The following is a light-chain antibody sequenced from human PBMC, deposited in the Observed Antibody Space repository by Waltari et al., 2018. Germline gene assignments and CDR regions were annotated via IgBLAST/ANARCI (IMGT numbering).Light chain of an antibody. CDR3: QQTYTTPWK. J-gene: IGKJ1*01. CDR1: QSMSSY. V-gene: IGKV1-39*01. Sequence: DIQMTQSPSSLSASGGDRVTMTCRASQSMSSYLNLYQQKQGKAPKLLINVSSGLQSGVPTRFSGSGSGTDFTLTISSLQPEDFATYYCQQTYTTPWKFGQGTKVEIK. CDR2: VSS.